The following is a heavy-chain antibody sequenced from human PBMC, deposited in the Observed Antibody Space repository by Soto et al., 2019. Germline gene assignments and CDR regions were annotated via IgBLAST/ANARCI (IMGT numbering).Heavy chain of an antibody. CDR3: ARDLRFSSTNYFDF. D-gene: IGHD2-8*01. CDR1: GFLFTDYY. Sequence: GGSLRLSCTASGFLFTDYYMSWIRQPPGKGLEWLAYIDGSSDHTNSADSVKGRFTISRDNAKNSVFLQMNNLRADDTAAYYCARDLRFSSTNYFDFWGRGTLVTVSS. V-gene: IGHV3-11*06. CDR2: IDGSSDHT. J-gene: IGHJ4*02.